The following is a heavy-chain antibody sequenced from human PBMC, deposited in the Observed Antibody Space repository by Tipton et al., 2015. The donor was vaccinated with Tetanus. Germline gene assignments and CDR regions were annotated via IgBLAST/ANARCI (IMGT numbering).Heavy chain of an antibody. D-gene: IGHD1-1*01. CDR2: IYPGDSST. Sequence: QSGAEVKKPGESLKISCQASGYTFTNAWIGWERQMPGKGLEWMGVIYPGDSSTIYSPSFQGLVTISVDKSINTTYLRWTSLKASDSAMYYCAKQNGYCGQATLVTVS. CDR3: AKQNGY. J-gene: IGHJ4*02. CDR1: GYTFTNAW. V-gene: IGHV5-51*01.